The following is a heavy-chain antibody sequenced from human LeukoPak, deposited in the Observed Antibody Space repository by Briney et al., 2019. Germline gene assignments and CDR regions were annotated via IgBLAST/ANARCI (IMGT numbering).Heavy chain of an antibody. CDR2: ISYDGSNK. CDR3: ATYYYGSGSYYIHYYGMDV. CDR1: GFTFSSYG. V-gene: IGHV3-30*03. J-gene: IGHJ6*04. Sequence: GGSLRLSCAASGFTFSSYGMHWVRQAPGKGLEWVSVISYDGSNKYYADSVKGRFTISRDNSKTTLYLQMNRLRAEDTAVYYCATYYYGSGSYYIHYYGMDVWGKGTTVTVSS. D-gene: IGHD3-10*01.